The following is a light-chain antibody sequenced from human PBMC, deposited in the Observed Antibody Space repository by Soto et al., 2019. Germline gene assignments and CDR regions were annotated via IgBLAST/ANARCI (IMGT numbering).Light chain of an antibody. CDR2: GAF. CDR3: QQYYSYST. Sequence: DIQMTQSPSTLSGSVGDRVTITCRASQTISSWLAWYQQKPGMAPKLLISGAFSLESGVPSRFSGSGSGTEFALTISSLQPDDFATYYCQQYYSYSTFGQGTKVDIK. V-gene: IGKV1-5*01. CDR1: QTISSW. J-gene: IGKJ1*01.